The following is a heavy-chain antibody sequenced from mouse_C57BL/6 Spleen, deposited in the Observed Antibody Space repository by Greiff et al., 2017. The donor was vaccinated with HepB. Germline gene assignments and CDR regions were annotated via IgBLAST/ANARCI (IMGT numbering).Heavy chain of an antibody. V-gene: IGHV7-3*01. Sequence: EVQLQESGGGLVQPGGSLSLSCAASGFTFTDYYMSWVRQPPGKALEWLGFIRNKANGYTTEYSASVKGRFTISRDNSQSILYLQMNALRAEDSATYYCARSLYGEAMDYWGQGTSVTVSS. CDR3: ARSLYGEAMDY. CDR1: GFTFTDYY. D-gene: IGHD1-1*01. J-gene: IGHJ4*01. CDR2: IRNKANGYTT.